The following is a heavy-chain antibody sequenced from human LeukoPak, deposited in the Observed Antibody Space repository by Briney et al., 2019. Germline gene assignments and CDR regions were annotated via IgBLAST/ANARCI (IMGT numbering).Heavy chain of an antibody. D-gene: IGHD3-10*01. V-gene: IGHV3-33*01. CDR2: IWYDGSNK. Sequence: GGSLRLSCAASGFTFSSYGMHWVRQAPGKGLEWGAVIWYDGSNKYYADSVKGRFTISRDNSKNTLYLQMNSLRAEDTAVYYCARAGHYGSGSYYKEDFDYWGQGTLVTVSS. J-gene: IGHJ4*02. CDR1: GFTFSSYG. CDR3: ARAGHYGSGSYYKEDFDY.